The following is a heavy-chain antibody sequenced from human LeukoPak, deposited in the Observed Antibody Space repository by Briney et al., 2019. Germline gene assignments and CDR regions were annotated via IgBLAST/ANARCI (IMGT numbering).Heavy chain of an antibody. CDR3: ARDSRTISNWFDT. V-gene: IGHV1-3*01. J-gene: IGHJ5*02. CDR1: GYTFTTFA. Sequence: ASVKVFCKASGYTFTTFAIHWVRQVPGQSLEWMGWINAGNGNTKYSQNFQGRVTITRDTSASTAYMELSSLTSEDTAVYYCARDSRTISNWFDTWGQGTPVTVSS. D-gene: IGHD1-1*01. CDR2: INAGNGNT.